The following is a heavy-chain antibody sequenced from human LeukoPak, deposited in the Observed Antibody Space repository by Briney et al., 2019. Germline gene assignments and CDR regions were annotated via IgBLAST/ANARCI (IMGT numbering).Heavy chain of an antibody. Sequence: GASVKVSCKASGYTFTSYDINWVRQATGQGLEWMGWMNPNSGNTGYAQKFQGRVTITRNTSISTAYMELSSLRSEDTAVYYCARDAVVRGVTADLYYYYYYMDVWGKGTTVTISS. V-gene: IGHV1-8*03. J-gene: IGHJ6*03. D-gene: IGHD3-10*01. CDR2: MNPNSGNT. CDR1: GYTFTSYD. CDR3: ARDAVVRGVTADLYYYYYYMDV.